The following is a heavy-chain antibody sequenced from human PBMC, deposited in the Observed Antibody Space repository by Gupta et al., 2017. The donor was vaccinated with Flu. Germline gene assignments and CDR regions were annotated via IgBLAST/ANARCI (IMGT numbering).Heavy chain of an antibody. J-gene: IGHJ4*02. Sequence: VQLVQSGNEVRKPGASVTVSCEASGYTFTGYYIHWVRQAPGQVLEWMGWINPKSGDTQYAQKVAGRVAMTRDTSINTADMELTRLIFDDTAVYDCARYFVVVVADGDFDLWGQGSRVTGSS. D-gene: IGHD2-15*01. CDR3: ARYFVVVVADGDFDL. CDR1: GYTFTGYY. V-gene: IGHV1-2*02. CDR2: INPKSGDT.